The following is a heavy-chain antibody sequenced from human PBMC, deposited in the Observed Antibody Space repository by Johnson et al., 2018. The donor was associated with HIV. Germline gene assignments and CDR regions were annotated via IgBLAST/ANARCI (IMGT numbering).Heavy chain of an antibody. V-gene: IGHV3-23*04. D-gene: IGHD5-12*01. Sequence: VQLVESWGGLVQPGGSLRLSCADSGFTFSSYAMSWVRQAPVKGLEWVSAIRVSGGTTYYADSVKGRFTISRDNAKNTLYLQMNSLRVEDTAIYYWAKAGGGLRFGTVVDAFDIWGQGTMVTVSS. CDR1: GFTFSSYA. CDR3: AKAGGGLRFGTVVDAFDI. CDR2: IRVSGGTT. J-gene: IGHJ3*02.